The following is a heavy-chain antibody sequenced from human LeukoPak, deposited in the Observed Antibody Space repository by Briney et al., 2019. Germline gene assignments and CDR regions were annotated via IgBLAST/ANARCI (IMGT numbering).Heavy chain of an antibody. CDR1: GGSISSYY. CDR3: ARARSYCSSTSCYAYYYYYYMDV. Sequence: SETLSLTCTVSGGSISSYYWSWIRQPPGKGLEWVGYIYYSGSTNYNPSLKSRVTISVDTSKNQFSLKLSSVTAADTAVYYCARARSYCSSTSCYAYYYYYYMDVWGKGTTVTVSS. V-gene: IGHV4-59*01. D-gene: IGHD2-2*01. J-gene: IGHJ6*03. CDR2: IYYSGST.